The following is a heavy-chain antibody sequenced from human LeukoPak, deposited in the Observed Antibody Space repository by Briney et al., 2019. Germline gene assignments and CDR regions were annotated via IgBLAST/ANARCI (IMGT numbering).Heavy chain of an antibody. CDR2: ISSSSTYI. CDR3: ARDHRYCSGGSCYWESYYYYYMDV. Sequence: GGSLRLSCAASGFTFSSYSMNWVRQAPGKGLEWVSSISSSSTYIYYADSVKGRFTISRDNAKNSLYLQTNSLRADDTAVYYCARDHRYCSGGSCYWESYYYYYMDVWGKGTTVTVSS. J-gene: IGHJ6*03. CDR1: GFTFSSYS. D-gene: IGHD2-15*01. V-gene: IGHV3-21*01.